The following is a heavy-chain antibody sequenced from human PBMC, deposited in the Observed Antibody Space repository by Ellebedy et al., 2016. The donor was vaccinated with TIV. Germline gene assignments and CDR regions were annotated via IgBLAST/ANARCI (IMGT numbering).Heavy chain of an antibody. CDR3: AKEMAYCGGDCYTAPVRGNYYYGMDV. CDR2: ISGSGGST. D-gene: IGHD2-21*02. Sequence: GGSLRLXXAASGFTFSSYAMSWVRQAPGKGLEWVSAISGSGGSTYYADSVKGRFTISRDNSKNTLYLQMNSLRAEDTAVYYCAKEMAYCGGDCYTAPVRGNYYYGMDVWGQGTTVTVSS. J-gene: IGHJ6*02. V-gene: IGHV3-23*01. CDR1: GFTFSSYA.